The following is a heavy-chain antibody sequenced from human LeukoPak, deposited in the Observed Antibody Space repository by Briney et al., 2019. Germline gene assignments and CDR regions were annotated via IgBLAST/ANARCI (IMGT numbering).Heavy chain of an antibody. Sequence: PSETLSLTCTVSGGSINTYYWSWIRRPPGKGLEWIGYIFYTGSTNYKPSLKSRVTISVDTSKNEFSLKLSSVTAADTAVYYCARHESGYYMDVWGKGTTVTVSS. J-gene: IGHJ6*03. V-gene: IGHV4-59*01. CDR2: IFYTGST. CDR3: ARHESGYYMDV. CDR1: GGSINTYY.